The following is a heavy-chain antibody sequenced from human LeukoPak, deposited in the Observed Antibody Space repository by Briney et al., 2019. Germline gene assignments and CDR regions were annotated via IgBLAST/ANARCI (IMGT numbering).Heavy chain of an antibody. CDR2: ISYDGSNK. D-gene: IGHD1-26*01. CDR1: GFTFSSYG. CDR3: AKDPHGSGSPGLYYYYYYGMDV. V-gene: IGHV3-30*18. J-gene: IGHJ6*02. Sequence: GRSLRLSCAASGFTFSSYGMHWVRQAPGKGLEWVAVISYDGSNKYYADSVKGRFTISRDNSKNTLYLQMNSLRAEDTAVYYCAKDPHGSGSPGLYYYYYYGMDVWGQGTTVTVSS.